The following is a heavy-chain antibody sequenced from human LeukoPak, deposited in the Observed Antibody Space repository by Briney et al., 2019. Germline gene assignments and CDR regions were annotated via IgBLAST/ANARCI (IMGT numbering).Heavy chain of an antibody. CDR3: ARDGVEFYNWFDP. J-gene: IGHJ5*02. D-gene: IGHD2-21*01. Sequence: GGSLRLSCAASGFTFSDYWMHWVRQAPGKGLVWVSRINSDGSSTTYADSVKGRFTISRDNAKNTLYLQMNSLRAEDTAVYYCARDGVEFYNWFDPWGQGTLVTVSS. CDR1: GFTFSDYW. V-gene: IGHV3-74*01. CDR2: INSDGSST.